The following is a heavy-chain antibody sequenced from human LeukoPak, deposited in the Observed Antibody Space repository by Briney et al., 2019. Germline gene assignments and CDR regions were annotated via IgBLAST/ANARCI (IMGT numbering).Heavy chain of an antibody. Sequence: MTSETLSLTCTVSGGSISSYYWSWIRQPPGKGLEWIGYIYTSRSTNYNPSLKSRVTISVDTSKNQFSLKLSSVTAADTAVYYCARLGVPAAYSYYYYMDVWGKGTTVTVSS. D-gene: IGHD2-2*01. CDR1: GGSISSYY. CDR2: IYTSRST. J-gene: IGHJ6*03. V-gene: IGHV4-4*09. CDR3: ARLGVPAAYSYYYYMDV.